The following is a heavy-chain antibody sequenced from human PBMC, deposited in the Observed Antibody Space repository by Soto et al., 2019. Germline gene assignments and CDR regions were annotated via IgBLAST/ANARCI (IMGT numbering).Heavy chain of an antibody. V-gene: IGHV3-74*01. CDR2: INSDGGTT. CDR3: ASGCASSSRYHYYGMGV. Sequence: CVTLRRSCSACRCMFSSYWIHWVRQAPGKELVWVSRINSDGGTTTYADSVKGRFTISRDNAKNTLYLQMNSLRAEDTAVYYCASGCASSSRYHYYGMGVYRQRSTVAVSS. CDR1: RCMFSSYW. D-gene: IGHD2-2*01. J-gene: IGHJ6*02.